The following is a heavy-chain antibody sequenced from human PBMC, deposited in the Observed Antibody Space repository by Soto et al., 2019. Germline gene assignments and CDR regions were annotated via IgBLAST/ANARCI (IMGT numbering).Heavy chain of an antibody. D-gene: IGHD6-19*01. Sequence: EVQLVESGGGLVQPGGSLRLSCAASGFAFSTSWMHWVRQAAGKGLVWVSRINSGASTTNYADSVKGRFTISRDNAKNTLDLQGDSLTAEDTGVYYCARGASGWFGYDYWGQGTLVTVSS. J-gene: IGHJ4*02. CDR2: INSGASTT. CDR3: ARGASGWFGYDY. V-gene: IGHV3-74*01. CDR1: GFAFSTSW.